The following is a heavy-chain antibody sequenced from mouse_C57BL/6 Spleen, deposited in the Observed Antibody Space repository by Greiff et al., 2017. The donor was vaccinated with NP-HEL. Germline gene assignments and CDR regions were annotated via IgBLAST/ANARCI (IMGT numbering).Heavy chain of an antibody. D-gene: IGHD1-2*01. CDR2: IDPETGGT. Sequence: VKLMESGAELVRPGASVTLSCKASGYTFTDYEMHWVKQTPVHGLEWIGAIDPETGGTAYNQKFKGKAILTADKSSSTAYMELRSLTSEDSAVYYCTRLLLRHAMDYWGQGTSVTVSS. J-gene: IGHJ4*01. CDR3: TRLLLRHAMDY. CDR1: GYTFTDYE. V-gene: IGHV1-15*01.